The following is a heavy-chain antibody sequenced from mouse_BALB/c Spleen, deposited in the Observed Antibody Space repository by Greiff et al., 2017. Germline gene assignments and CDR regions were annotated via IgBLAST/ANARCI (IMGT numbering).Heavy chain of an antibody. CDR1: GYSITSDYA. CDR3: ARSNYDYGDY. Sequence: ESGPGLVKPSQSLSLTCTVTGYSITSDYAWNWIRQFPGNKLEWMGYISYSGSTSYNPSLKSRISITRDTSKNQFFLQLNSVTTEDTATYYCARSNYDYGDYWGQGTTLTVSS. V-gene: IGHV3-2*02. D-gene: IGHD2-4*01. CDR2: ISYSGST. J-gene: IGHJ2*01.